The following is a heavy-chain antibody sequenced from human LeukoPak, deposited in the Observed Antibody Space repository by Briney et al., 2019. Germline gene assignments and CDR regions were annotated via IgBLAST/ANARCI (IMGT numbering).Heavy chain of an antibody. J-gene: IGHJ5*02. CDR3: AKDVRNTGWYKES. D-gene: IGHD6-19*01. CDR2: IKQDGSGK. CDR1: GFTFTTYW. V-gene: IGHV3-7*03. Sequence: PGGSLRLSCAASGFTFTTYWMSWVRQAPGKGLEWVANIKQDGSGKYYVDSVKGRFIISRDNSKNTLYLQMSSLRVEDTAMYYCAKDVRNTGWYKESWGQGTLVTVSS.